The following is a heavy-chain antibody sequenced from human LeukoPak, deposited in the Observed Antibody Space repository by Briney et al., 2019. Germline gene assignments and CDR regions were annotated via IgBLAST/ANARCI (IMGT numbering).Heavy chain of an antibody. CDR3: ARVSTVTTFFLNYYYYYMDV. CDR1: GGSISSYY. Sequence: SETLSLTCTISGGSISSYYWSWIRQSPGKGLEWLGNIYYSGSTIYNPSLKSRVTISVDTSKNQFSLKLSSVTAADTAVYYCARVSTVTTFFLNYYYYYMDVWGKGTTVTVSS. D-gene: IGHD4-17*01. J-gene: IGHJ6*03. V-gene: IGHV4-59*01. CDR2: IYYSGST.